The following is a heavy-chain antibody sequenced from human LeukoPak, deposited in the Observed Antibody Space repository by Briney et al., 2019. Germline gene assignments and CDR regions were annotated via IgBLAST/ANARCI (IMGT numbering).Heavy chain of an antibody. J-gene: IGHJ4*02. CDR1: GFTFRSYE. CDR2: ISSSGSTI. Sequence: GGSLRLSCAASGFTFRSYEMKWVRQAPGKGVEWVSYISSSGSTIYYADSMKGRFTISRDNAKNSLYLQMNSLRAEDTAVYYCARGLAGVFDFWGQGTLVTVSS. V-gene: IGHV3-48*03. CDR3: ARGLAGVFDF. D-gene: IGHD3-3*02.